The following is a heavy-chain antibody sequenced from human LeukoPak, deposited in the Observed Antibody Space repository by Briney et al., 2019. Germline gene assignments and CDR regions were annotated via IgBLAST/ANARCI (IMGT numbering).Heavy chain of an antibody. CDR2: INHSGST. Sequence: SETLSLTCAVYGGSFSGCYWSWIRQPPGKGLEWIGEINHSGSTNYNPSLKSRVTISVDTSKNQFSLKLSSVTAADTAVYYCARGRDYYDSSGYYLYWGQGTLVTVSS. CDR3: ARGRDYYDSSGYYLY. D-gene: IGHD3-22*01. CDR1: GGSFSGCY. J-gene: IGHJ4*02. V-gene: IGHV4-34*01.